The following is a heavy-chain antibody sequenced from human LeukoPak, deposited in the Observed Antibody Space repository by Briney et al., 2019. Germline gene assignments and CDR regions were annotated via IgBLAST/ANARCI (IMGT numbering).Heavy chain of an antibody. J-gene: IGHJ6*03. CDR2: IYYSGST. CDR1: GGSISSGDYY. V-gene: IGHV4-30-4*08. D-gene: IGHD3-10*01. CDR3: ARGYYGSGASYYYYYYMDV. Sequence: PSETLSLTCTVSGGSISSGDYYWSWIRQPPGKGLEWIGYIYYSGSTYYNPSLKSRVTISVDTSKNQFSLKLSSVTAADTAVYYCARGYYGSGASYYYYYYMDVWGKGTTVTVSS.